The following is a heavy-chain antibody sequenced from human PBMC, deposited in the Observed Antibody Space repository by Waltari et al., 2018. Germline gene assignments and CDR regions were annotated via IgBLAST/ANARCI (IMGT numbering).Heavy chain of an antibody. CDR3: AKGRGYNLYPIDGFDM. CDR1: RFTFSSYA. CDR2: MSGSGDNT. J-gene: IGHJ3*02. D-gene: IGHD5-12*01. V-gene: IGHV3-23*01. Sequence: DVQLLESGGGLVQPGGSLRLSCVASRFTFSSYAMTWVRQAPGKGLEWVSAMSGSGDNTYYADSMKGRFTISRDNSKETLYLQLNSLRAEDTAVYYCAKGRGYNLYPIDGFDMWGQGTTVTVSS.